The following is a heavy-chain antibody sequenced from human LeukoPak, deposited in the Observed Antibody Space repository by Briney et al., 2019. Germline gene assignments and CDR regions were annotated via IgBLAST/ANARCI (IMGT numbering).Heavy chain of an antibody. V-gene: IGHV3-30*18. CDR2: ISYDGSNK. D-gene: IGHD6-13*01. CDR1: GFTFSSYG. Sequence: PGRSLRLSCAASGFTFSSYGMHWVRQAPGKGLEWVAVISYDGSNKYYADSVKGRFTISRDNSKNTLYLQMNSLRAEDTAVYYCAKESAAAEKLHLDYWGQGTLVTVSS. CDR3: AKESAAAEKLHLDY. J-gene: IGHJ4*02.